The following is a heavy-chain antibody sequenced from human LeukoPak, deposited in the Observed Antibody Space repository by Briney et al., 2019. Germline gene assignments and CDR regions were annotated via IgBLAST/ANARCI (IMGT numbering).Heavy chain of an antibody. V-gene: IGHV4-39*01. D-gene: IGHD1-7*01. CDR3: ARLRLELFFDY. CDR2: TYYSGST. CDR1: GGSISSSSYY. J-gene: IGHJ4*02. Sequence: SETLSLTCTVSGGSISSSSYYWGWIRQPPGKGLEWIGSTYYSGSTYYNPSLKSRVTISVDTSKNQFSLKLSSVTAADTAVYYCARLRLELFFDYWGQGTLVTASS.